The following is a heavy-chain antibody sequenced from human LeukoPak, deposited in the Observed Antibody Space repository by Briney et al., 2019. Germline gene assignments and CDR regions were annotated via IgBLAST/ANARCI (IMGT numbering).Heavy chain of an antibody. CDR2: ISGSGGST. CDR1: GFTFSSYA. CDR3: AKGTGWPQFYFDY. V-gene: IGHV3-23*01. D-gene: IGHD2-8*02. Sequence: GGSLRLSCAASGFTFSSYAMSWVRQAPGKGLEWVSAISGSGGSTYYADSVKGRFTISRDNSKNSLYLQMNSLRAEDTAVYYCAKGTGWPQFYFDYWGQGTLVTVSS. J-gene: IGHJ4*02.